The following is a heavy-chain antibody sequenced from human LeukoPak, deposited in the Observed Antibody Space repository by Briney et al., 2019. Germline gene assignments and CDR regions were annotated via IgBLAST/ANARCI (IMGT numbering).Heavy chain of an antibody. Sequence: GGSLRLSCAVSGFTFTNAWMSWVRQAPGKGLEWVARIKSRADGGATDYAAPVKDRFTISRDDPKNTLYLQMNSLKIGDTGVYYCTTSNGDYDFWSGNPLDAFDIWGQGTMVTVSS. J-gene: IGHJ3*02. CDR3: TTSNGDYDFWSGNPLDAFDI. CDR2: IKSRADGGAT. V-gene: IGHV3-15*01. D-gene: IGHD3-3*01. CDR1: GFTFTNAW.